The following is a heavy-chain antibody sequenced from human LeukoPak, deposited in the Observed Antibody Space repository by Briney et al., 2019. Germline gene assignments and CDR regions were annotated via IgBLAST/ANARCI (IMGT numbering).Heavy chain of an antibody. J-gene: IGHJ2*01. V-gene: IGHV4-34*01. Sequence: SETLSLTCAVYGGSFSGYYWSWIGQRPGNGLEGIGEINHSGSTNYNPSLKSRVTISVDTSKNQFSLKLSSVTAADTAVYYCARKAGLQLRWYFDLWGRGTLVTVSS. CDR1: GGSFSGYY. CDR2: INHSGST. D-gene: IGHD5-24*01. CDR3: ARKAGLQLRWYFDL.